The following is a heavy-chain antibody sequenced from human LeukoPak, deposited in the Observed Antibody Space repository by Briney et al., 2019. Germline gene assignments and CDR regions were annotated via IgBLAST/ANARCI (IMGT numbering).Heavy chain of an antibody. CDR3: ATVGSGWSGDY. Sequence: GGSLRPSCAASGFTFSSYSMHWVRQAPGKGLEWVALISYDESNKYYADSVKGRFTISRDNSKNTLYLQMNSLRPDDTAVYYCATVGSGWSGDYWGQGTLVTVSS. J-gene: IGHJ4*02. CDR2: ISYDESNK. D-gene: IGHD6-13*01. CDR1: GFTFSSYS. V-gene: IGHV3-30*04.